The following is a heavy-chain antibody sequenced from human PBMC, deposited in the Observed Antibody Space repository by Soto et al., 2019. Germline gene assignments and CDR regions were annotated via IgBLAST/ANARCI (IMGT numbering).Heavy chain of an antibody. J-gene: IGHJ5*02. Sequence: GWSLRLSCASSVFTFDDYNMHWVRQAPGKGLEWVSLISRDGTNTNYAESVKGRFTISRDNSKNSLYLQMNSPRTEDTALYYCVKETYYYDVSSYYPLGSWGQGTLVTVSS. CDR3: VKETYYYDVSSYYPLGS. V-gene: IGHV3-43*01. D-gene: IGHD3-22*01. CDR1: VFTFDDYN. CDR2: ISRDGTNT.